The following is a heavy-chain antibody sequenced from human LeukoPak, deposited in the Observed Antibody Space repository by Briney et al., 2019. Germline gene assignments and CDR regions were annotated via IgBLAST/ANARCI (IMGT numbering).Heavy chain of an antibody. V-gene: IGHV4-59*08. CDR1: GGSISSYY. CDR2: IYYSGST. D-gene: IGHD5-24*01. J-gene: IGHJ4*02. CDR3: ARGARAGYNLEPFDY. Sequence: SDTLSLTCTVSGGSISSYYWRWLRQPPGKGLEWIGYIYYSGSTKYNPSLKSRVTILVDTSKNQFSLKLSSVTAADTAVYYCARGARAGYNLEPFDYWGQGTLVTVSS.